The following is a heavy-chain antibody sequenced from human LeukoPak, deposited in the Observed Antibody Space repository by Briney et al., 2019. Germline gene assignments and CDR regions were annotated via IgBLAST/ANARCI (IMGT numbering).Heavy chain of an antibody. V-gene: IGHV1-46*01. J-gene: IGHJ6*03. Sequence: ASVKVSCKASGYTFTSYYMHWVRQAPGQGLEWMGLINPSGGSTSYAQKFQGRVTMTRNTSISTAYMELSSLRSEDTAVYYCARGIAAAGIIRYYYYYYYMDVWGKGTTVTVSS. CDR1: GYTFTSYY. D-gene: IGHD6-13*01. CDR2: INPSGGST. CDR3: ARGIAAAGIIRYYYYYYYMDV.